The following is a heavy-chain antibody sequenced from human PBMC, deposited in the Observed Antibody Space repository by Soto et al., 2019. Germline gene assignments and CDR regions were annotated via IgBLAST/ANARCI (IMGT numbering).Heavy chain of an antibody. CDR1: GFTFSSYA. CDR2: ISYDGSNK. V-gene: IGHV3-30-3*01. D-gene: IGHD6-6*01. Sequence: HPGGSLRLSCAASGFTFSSYAMHWVRQAPGKGLEWVAVISYDGSNKYYADSVKGRFTISRDNSKNTLYLQMNSLRAEDTAVYYCARGGGGRGSSSDLAIDYWGQGTLVTVSS. J-gene: IGHJ4*02. CDR3: ARGGGGRGSSSDLAIDY.